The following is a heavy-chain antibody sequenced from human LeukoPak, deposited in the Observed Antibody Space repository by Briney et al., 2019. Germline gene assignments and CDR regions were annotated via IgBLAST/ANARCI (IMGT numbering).Heavy chain of an antibody. D-gene: IGHD3-16*01. CDR3: ARDKSRNWGSSTSWWFDP. V-gene: IGHV1-46*01. J-gene: IGHJ5*02. CDR2: INPRGDEA. CDR1: GFTFSVYW. Sequence: ASVKVSCKASGFTFSVYWMHWVRQAPGQGLEWMGVINPRGDEAVYAQKFQGRITMTRDTPTNTAYMELSSLGPEDTAVVYCARDKSRNWGSSTSWWFDPWGQGTLIIVSS.